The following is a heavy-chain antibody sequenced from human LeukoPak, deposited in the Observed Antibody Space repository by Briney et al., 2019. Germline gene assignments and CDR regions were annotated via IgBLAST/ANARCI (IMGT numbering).Heavy chain of an antibody. D-gene: IGHD2-21*02. J-gene: IGHJ4*02. Sequence: GGSLRLSCAASGFTFSSYSMNWVRQAPGKGLEWVSSISSSSSYIYYADSVKGRFTISRDNAKNSLYLQMNSLKTEDTAVYYCTTDPEHIVVVTATWGQGTLVAVSS. CDR3: TTDPEHIVVVTAT. CDR2: ISSSSSYI. V-gene: IGHV3-21*03. CDR1: GFTFSSYS.